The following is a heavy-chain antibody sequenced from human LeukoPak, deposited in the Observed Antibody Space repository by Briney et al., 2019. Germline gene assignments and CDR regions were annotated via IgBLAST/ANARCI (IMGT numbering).Heavy chain of an antibody. CDR1: GGSFSGYY. D-gene: IGHD3-3*01. CDR2: INHSGST. V-gene: IGHV4-34*01. J-gene: IGHJ4*02. Sequence: KPSETLSLTCAVYGGSFSGYYWSWIRQPPGKGLEWIGEINHSGSTNYNPSLKSRVTISVDTSKNQFSLKLSSVTAADTAVYYCARRVNDFWSGYPNYWGQGTLVTVSS. CDR3: ARRVNDFWSGYPNY.